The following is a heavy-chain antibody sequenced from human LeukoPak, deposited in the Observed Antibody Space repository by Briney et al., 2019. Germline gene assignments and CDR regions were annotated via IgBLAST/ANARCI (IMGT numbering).Heavy chain of an antibody. J-gene: IGHJ3*02. CDR2: IYSGGST. CDR1: GFTVSSNY. CDR3: ARHYDFWSGYYRHDAFDI. Sequence: PGGSLRLSCAASGFTVSSNYMSWVRQAPGKGLEWVSVIYSGGSTYYADSVKGRFTISRDNSKNTLYLQMNSLRAEDTAVYYCARHYDFWSGYYRHDAFDIWGQGTMVTVSS. D-gene: IGHD3-3*01. V-gene: IGHV3-53*01.